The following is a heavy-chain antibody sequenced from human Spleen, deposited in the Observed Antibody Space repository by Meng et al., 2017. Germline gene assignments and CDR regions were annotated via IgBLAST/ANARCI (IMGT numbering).Heavy chain of an antibody. J-gene: IGHJ4*02. CDR3: ARGTPGRSYSDY. D-gene: IGHD3-10*01. V-gene: IGHV1-18*01. CDR2: LGAHDGDT. Sequence: QVHLVQSGSELKKPGASVKVSCKASGHTFTNYGVNWVRQAPGQGFEWMGWLGAHDGDTSHAPKFQGRVTVSADRPTATAYMELRSLRSDDTAVYYCARGTPGRSYSDYWGQGTLVTVSS. CDR1: GHTFTNYG.